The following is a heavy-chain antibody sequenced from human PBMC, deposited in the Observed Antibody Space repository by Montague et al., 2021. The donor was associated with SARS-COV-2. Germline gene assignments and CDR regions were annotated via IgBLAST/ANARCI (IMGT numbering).Heavy chain of an antibody. CDR3: ARGGNYYGSGRHAFDM. D-gene: IGHD3-10*01. J-gene: IGHJ3*02. V-gene: IGHV2-70*01. CDR1: GFSLSTSGMC. Sequence: PALVKPTQTLTLTCTFSGFSLSTSGMCVNWIRQPPGKALEWLALIDWDDDKYYSTSLKTRLTISKDTSKDQVVLTMTNTDPVDTATYYCARGGNYYGSGRHAFDMWGQGTMVTVSS. CDR2: IDWDDDK.